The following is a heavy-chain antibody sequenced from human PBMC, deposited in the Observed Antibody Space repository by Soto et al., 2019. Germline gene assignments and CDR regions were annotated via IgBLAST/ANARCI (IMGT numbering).Heavy chain of an antibody. D-gene: IGHD2-2*01. Sequence: ESGGGVVQPGRSLRLSCAASGFTFSSYAMHWVRQAPGKGLEWVAVISYDGSNKHYADSVKGRFTISRDNSKNTLYLQMNSLRAEDTAVYYCARDEYALHYYYYGMDLWGQGTTVTVSS. CDR2: ISYDGSNK. CDR1: GFTFSSYA. CDR3: ARDEYALHYYYYGMDL. J-gene: IGHJ6*02. V-gene: IGHV3-30-3*01.